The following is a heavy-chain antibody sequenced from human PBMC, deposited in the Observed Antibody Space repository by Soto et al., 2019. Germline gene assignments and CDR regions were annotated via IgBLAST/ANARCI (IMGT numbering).Heavy chain of an antibody. V-gene: IGHV1-18*01. CDR1: GYTFTSYG. CDR2: ISAYNGNT. CDR3: ARDPLFDYIWGNFNWFAP. D-gene: IGHD3-16*01. J-gene: IGHJ5*02. Sequence: ASVKVSCKASGYTFTSYGISWVRQAPGQGLEWMGWISAYNGNTNYAQKLQGRVTMTTDTSTSTAYMELRSLRSDDTAVYYCARDPLFDYIWGNFNWFAPWGQGTLVTVSS.